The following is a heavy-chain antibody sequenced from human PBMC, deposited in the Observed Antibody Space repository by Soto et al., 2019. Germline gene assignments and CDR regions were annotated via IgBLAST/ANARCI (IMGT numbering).Heavy chain of an antibody. CDR3: AKETPTIAY. J-gene: IGHJ4*02. V-gene: IGHV3-30*18. D-gene: IGHD1-1*01. CDR1: GFTFSSSG. Sequence: QVQLVESGGGVVQPGRSLRLSCAASGFTFSSSGMHWVRQATGKGPEWVAIISYDGSNKYYADSVEGRFTISRDNSKNTMFWQMNSLRAEDTAVYFCAKETPTIAYWGQGTLVTVSS. CDR2: ISYDGSNK.